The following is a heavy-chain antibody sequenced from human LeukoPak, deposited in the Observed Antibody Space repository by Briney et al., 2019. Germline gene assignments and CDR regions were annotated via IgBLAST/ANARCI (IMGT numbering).Heavy chain of an antibody. CDR2: IRSKAYGGTT. D-gene: IGHD6-13*01. J-gene: IGHJ4*02. CDR3: TRGRSSSWYVDY. Sequence: GGSLRLSXTASGFTFGDYAMSWFRQAPGKGLEWVGFIRSKAYGGTTEYAACVKGRFTISRDDSKSIAYLQMNSLKTEDTAVYYCTRGRSSSWYVDYWGQGTLVTVSS. V-gene: IGHV3-49*03. CDR1: GFTFGDYA.